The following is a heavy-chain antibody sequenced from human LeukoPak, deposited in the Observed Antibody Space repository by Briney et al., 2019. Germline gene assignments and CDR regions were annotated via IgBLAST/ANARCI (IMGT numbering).Heavy chain of an antibody. J-gene: IGHJ4*02. CDR3: ARPGDYDYVWGSSSSNYFDY. Sequence: GESLKISCKGSGYSFTSYWNGWVRQMPGKGLEWMGIIYPGDSDTRYSPSFQGQVTISADKSISTAYLQWSSLKASDTAMYYCARPGDYDYVWGSSSSNYFDYWGQGTLVTVSS. D-gene: IGHD3-16*01. CDR1: GYSFTSYW. CDR2: IYPGDSDT. V-gene: IGHV5-51*01.